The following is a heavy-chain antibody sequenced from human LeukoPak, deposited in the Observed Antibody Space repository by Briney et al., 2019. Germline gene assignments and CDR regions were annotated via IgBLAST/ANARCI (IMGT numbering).Heavy chain of an antibody. Sequence: ASVKVSCKVSGYTLTGLSMHWVRQAPGKGLEWMGGFDPEDGETIYAQKFQGRVTMTEDTSTDTAYMELSSLRSEDTAVYYCATDMEITMVRGVISLGYWGQGTLVTVSS. V-gene: IGHV1-24*01. CDR3: ATDMEITMVRGVISLGY. CDR2: FDPEDGET. J-gene: IGHJ4*02. CDR1: GYTLTGLS. D-gene: IGHD3-10*01.